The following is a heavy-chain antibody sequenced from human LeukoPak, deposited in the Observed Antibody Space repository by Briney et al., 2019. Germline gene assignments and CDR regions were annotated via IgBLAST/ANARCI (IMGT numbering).Heavy chain of an antibody. Sequence: GGSLRLSCAASGFTFSSYAMHWVRQAPGKGLEWVAVISYDGSNKYYADSVKGRFTISRDNSKNTLYLQMNSLRAEDTAVYYCARDPDTAMVYCYYGMDVWGKGTTVTVSS. D-gene: IGHD5-18*01. CDR1: GFTFSSYA. CDR3: ARDPDTAMVYCYYGMDV. V-gene: IGHV3-30*04. J-gene: IGHJ6*04. CDR2: ISYDGSNK.